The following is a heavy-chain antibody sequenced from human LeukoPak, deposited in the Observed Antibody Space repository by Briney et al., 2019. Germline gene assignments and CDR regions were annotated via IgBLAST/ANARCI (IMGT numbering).Heavy chain of an antibody. V-gene: IGHV3-23*01. J-gene: IGHJ4*02. CDR3: APPLVAGRGRFDY. CDR1: GFTFSSYA. CDR2: ISINGGTT. D-gene: IGHD2-15*01. Sequence: GGSLTLSCAASGFTFSSYAMSWVRQAPGKGLEWVSAISINGGTTYYADSVKGRFTISRDNSKNTLYLQMSSLRAEDTAVYYCAPPLVAGRGRFDYWGQGTLVTVSS.